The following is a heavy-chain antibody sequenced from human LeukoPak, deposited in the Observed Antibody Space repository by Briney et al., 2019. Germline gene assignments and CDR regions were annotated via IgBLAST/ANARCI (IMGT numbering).Heavy chain of an antibody. CDR1: GGSISSSSYY. CDR2: IYYSGST. Sequence: SETLSLTCTVSGGSISSSSYYWGWIRQPPGRGLEWIGSIYYSGSTYYNPSLKSRVTISVDTSKNQFSLKLSSVTAADTAVYYCARAGREYSSSWYGPHKEDYYYYGMDVWGQGTTVTVSS. D-gene: IGHD6-13*01. V-gene: IGHV4-39*01. CDR3: ARAGREYSSSWYGPHKEDYYYYGMDV. J-gene: IGHJ6*02.